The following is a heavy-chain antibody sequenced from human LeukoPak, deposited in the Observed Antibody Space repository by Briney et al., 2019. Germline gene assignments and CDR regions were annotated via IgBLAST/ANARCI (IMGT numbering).Heavy chain of an antibody. CDR2: INPNSGGT. J-gene: IGHJ3*02. CDR3: ARKALWFGELGFAFDI. D-gene: IGHD3-10*01. Sequence: GASVKVSCKASGYTFTGYYMHWVRQAPGQGLEWMGWINPNSGGTNYAQKFQGRVTMTRDTSISTAYMELSRLRSDDTAVYYCARKALWFGELGFAFDIWGQGTMVTVSS. CDR1: GYTFTGYY. V-gene: IGHV1-2*02.